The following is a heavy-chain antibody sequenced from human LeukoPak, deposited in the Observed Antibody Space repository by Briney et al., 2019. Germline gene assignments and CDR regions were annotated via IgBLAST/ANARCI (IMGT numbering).Heavy chain of an antibody. CDR3: AKAPLRFLEWLSPSDY. CDR2: ISGSGGST. J-gene: IGHJ4*02. CDR1: GFTFSSYA. Sequence: GGSLRLSCAASGFTFSSYAMSWVRQAPGKGLEWVSAISGSGGSTYYADSVKGRFTISRDNSKNTLYLQMNSLRAEDTAVYYCAKAPLRFLEWLSPSDYWGQGTLVTVSS. V-gene: IGHV3-23*01. D-gene: IGHD3-3*01.